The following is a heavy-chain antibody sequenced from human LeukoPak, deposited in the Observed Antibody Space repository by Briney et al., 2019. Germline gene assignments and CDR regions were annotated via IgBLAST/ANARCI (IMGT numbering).Heavy chain of an antibody. CDR1: GYTLTELS. Sequence: APVKVSCKVSGYTLTELSMHWVRQAPGKGLEWMGGFDPEDGETIYAQKFQGRVTMTEDTSTDTAYMELSSLRSEDTAVYYCARVVNSGSYLDYWGQGTLVTVSS. CDR2: FDPEDGET. CDR3: ARVVNSGSYLDY. J-gene: IGHJ4*02. V-gene: IGHV1-24*01. D-gene: IGHD1-26*01.